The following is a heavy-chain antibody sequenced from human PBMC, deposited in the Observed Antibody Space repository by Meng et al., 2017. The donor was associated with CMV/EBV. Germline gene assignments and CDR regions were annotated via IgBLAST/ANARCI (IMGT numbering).Heavy chain of an antibody. D-gene: IGHD2/OR15-2a*01. CDR1: GFTFSSYS. Sequence: GESLKISCAASGFTFSSYSMNWVRQAPGKGLEWVSSISSSSSYIYYADSVKSRFTISRDNAKNSLYLQMNSLRAEDTAVYYCARDSLYGGYYYGMDVWGQGTTVTVSS. V-gene: IGHV3-21*01. CDR3: ARDSLYGGYYYGMDV. J-gene: IGHJ6*02. CDR2: ISSSSSYI.